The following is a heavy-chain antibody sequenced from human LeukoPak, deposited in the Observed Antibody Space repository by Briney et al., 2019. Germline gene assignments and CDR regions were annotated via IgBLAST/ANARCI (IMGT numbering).Heavy chain of an antibody. V-gene: IGHV3-21*01. J-gene: IGHJ4*02. D-gene: IGHD4-23*01. CDR1: GFTFSSYS. CDR3: ARGWGGLGWFFDY. CDR2: ISSSSSYI. Sequence: PGGSLRLSCAASGFTFSSYSMNWVRQAPGKGLEWVSSISSSSSYIYYADSVKGRFTVSRDNSKNTLYLQMNSLRAEDTAVYYCARGWGGLGWFFDYWGQGTLVTVSS.